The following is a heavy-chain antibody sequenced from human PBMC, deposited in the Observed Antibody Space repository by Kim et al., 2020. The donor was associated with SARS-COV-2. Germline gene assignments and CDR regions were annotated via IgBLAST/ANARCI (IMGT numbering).Heavy chain of an antibody. J-gene: IGHJ4*02. CDR1: GGSISSYY. CDR2: IYYSGST. Sequence: SETLSLTCTVSGGSISSYYWGWIRQPPGKGLEWIGYIYYSGSTNYNPSLKSRVTISVDTSKNQFSLKLSSVTAADTAVYYCARGDNSHYYDSSGYYKGTPYDYWGQGTLVTVSS. V-gene: IGHV4-59*01. CDR3: ARGDNSHYYDSSGYYKGTPYDY. D-gene: IGHD3-22*01.